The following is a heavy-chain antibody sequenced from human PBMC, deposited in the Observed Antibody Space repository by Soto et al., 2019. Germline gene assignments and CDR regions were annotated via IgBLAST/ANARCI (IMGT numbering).Heavy chain of an antibody. V-gene: IGHV1-69*02. CDR1: GGTFSSYS. J-gene: IGHJ4*02. CDR3: ASSSRVLLDY. D-gene: IGHD3-10*01. CDR2: IIPILGIA. Sequence: QVQLVQSGAEVKKPGSSVKVSCKASGGTFSSYSISWVRQAPGQGLEWMGRIIPILGIANYAQKSQGRVTITADKSTSTAYMELSSLRSEDTAVYYCASSSRVLLDYWGQGTLVTVSS.